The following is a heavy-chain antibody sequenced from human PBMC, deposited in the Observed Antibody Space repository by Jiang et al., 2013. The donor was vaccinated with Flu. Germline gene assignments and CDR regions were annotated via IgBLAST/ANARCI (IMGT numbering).Heavy chain of an antibody. CDR3: ARGGEAAAGSEGWFDP. V-gene: IGHV4-30-4*01. Sequence: GSGLVKPSQTLSLTCTVSGGSISSGDYYWSWIRQPPGKGLEWIGYIYYSGSTYYNPSLKSRVTISVDTSKNQFSLKLSSVTAADTAVYYCARGGEAAAGSEGWFDPWGQGTLVTVSS. CDR1: GGSISSGDYY. J-gene: IGHJ5*02. CDR2: IYYSGST. D-gene: IGHD6-13*01.